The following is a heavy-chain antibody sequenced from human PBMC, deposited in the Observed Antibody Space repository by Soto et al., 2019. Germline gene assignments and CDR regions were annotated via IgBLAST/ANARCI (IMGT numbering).Heavy chain of an antibody. D-gene: IGHD3-10*01. Sequence: SETLSLTCTVSGHSIISSTYYWGWIRQPPGKGLEYIGSIYYTGSTYYNPSLKSRVTISVDNSKNQFSLRVSSVTAADTAVYYCARLDYYGSGTDYYGMDVWGQGTTVT. J-gene: IGHJ6*02. CDR1: GHSIISSTYY. CDR2: IYYTGST. CDR3: ARLDYYGSGTDYYGMDV. V-gene: IGHV4-39*01.